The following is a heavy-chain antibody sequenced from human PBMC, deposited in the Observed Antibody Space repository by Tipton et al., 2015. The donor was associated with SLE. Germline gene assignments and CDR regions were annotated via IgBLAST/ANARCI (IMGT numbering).Heavy chain of an antibody. J-gene: IGHJ4*02. V-gene: IGHV4-34*01. CDR3: GGRITMIAPFDY. D-gene: IGHD3-22*01. CDR2: INHSGST. Sequence: TLSLTCAVYGGSFSGYYWSWIRQPPGKGLEWIGEINHSGSTNYNPSLKSRVTISVDTSKNQFSLKLSSVTAADTAVYYSGGRITMIAPFDYWGQGTLVTVSS. CDR1: GGSFSGYY.